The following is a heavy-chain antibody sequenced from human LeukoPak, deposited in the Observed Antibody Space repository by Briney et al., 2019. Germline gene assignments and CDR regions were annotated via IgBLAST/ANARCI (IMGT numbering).Heavy chain of an antibody. D-gene: IGHD2-15*01. V-gene: IGHV4-30-2*01. Sequence: SQTLSLTCAVSGVSISSGGYSWSWIRQPPGKGLEWIGYIYHSGSTYYNPSLKSRVTISVDRSKNQFSLKLSSVTAADTAVYYCASGDSRYCSGGSCYLLGYWGQGTLVTVSS. CDR2: IYHSGST. J-gene: IGHJ4*02. CDR1: GVSISSGGYS. CDR3: ASGDSRYCSGGSCYLLGY.